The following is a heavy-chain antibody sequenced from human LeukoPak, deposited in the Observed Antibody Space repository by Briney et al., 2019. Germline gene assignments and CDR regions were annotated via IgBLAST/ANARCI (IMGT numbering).Heavy chain of an antibody. CDR1: GYTFTGYY. D-gene: IGHD3-3*01. CDR3: ARDLMDLEWFVWDFDY. CDR2: INPNSGGT. V-gene: IGHV1-2*02. J-gene: IGHJ4*02. Sequence: ASVKVSCKASGYTFTGYYMHWVRQAPGQGLEWMGWINPNSGGTNYAQKFQGRVTMTRDTSISRAYMELSRLGSDDTAVYYCARDLMDLEWFVWDFDYWGQGTLVTVSS.